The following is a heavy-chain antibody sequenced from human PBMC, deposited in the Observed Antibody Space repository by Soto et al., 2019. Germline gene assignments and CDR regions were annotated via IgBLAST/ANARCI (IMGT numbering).Heavy chain of an antibody. CDR3: ARVAVAGDHLRGWYFDL. D-gene: IGHD6-19*01. CDR2: ISYDGSNK. Sequence: GGSLRLSCAASGFTFRGFAMHWVRQAPGKGLEWVAVISYDGSNKYYADSVKGRFTISRDNSKNTLYLQMNSLRAEDTAVYNCARVAVAGDHLRGWYFDLWGRGTLVTVSS. CDR1: GFTFRGFA. J-gene: IGHJ2*01. V-gene: IGHV3-30-3*01.